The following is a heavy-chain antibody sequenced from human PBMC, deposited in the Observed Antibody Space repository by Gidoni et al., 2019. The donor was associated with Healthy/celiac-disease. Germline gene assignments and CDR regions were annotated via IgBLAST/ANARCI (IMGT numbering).Heavy chain of an antibody. J-gene: IGHJ2*01. Sequence: PGKGLEWVSVIYSGGSTYDADSVKGRFTISRDNSKDTLFLQMNSLRAEDTAVYYCARNGYSYGVDWYFDLWGRGTLVTVSS. CDR3: ARNGYSYGVDWYFDL. V-gene: IGHV3-53*01. CDR2: IYSGGST. D-gene: IGHD5-18*01.